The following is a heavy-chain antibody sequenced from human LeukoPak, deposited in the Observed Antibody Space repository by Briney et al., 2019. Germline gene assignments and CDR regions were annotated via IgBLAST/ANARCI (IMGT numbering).Heavy chain of an antibody. V-gene: IGHV4-59*12. CDR1: GGSISYYY. Sequence: PSETLSLTCSVSGGSISYYYWSWIRQPPGKGLEWIGYIYYSGSTNYNPSLESRVTISVDTSKNQFSLKLSSVTAADTAVYYCARRRGYSYGYADYWGQGTLVTVSS. CDR3: ARRRGYSYGYADY. J-gene: IGHJ4*02. CDR2: IYYSGST. D-gene: IGHD5-18*01.